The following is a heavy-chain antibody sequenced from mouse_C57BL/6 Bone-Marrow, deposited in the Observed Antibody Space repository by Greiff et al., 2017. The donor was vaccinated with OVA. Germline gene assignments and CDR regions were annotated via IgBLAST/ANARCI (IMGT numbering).Heavy chain of an antibody. CDR3: ARNYGSSGYYAMDY. J-gene: IGHJ4*01. CDR2: IDPSDSET. Sequence: QVQLQQPGAELVRPGSSVKLSCKASGYTFTSYWMHWVKQRPIQGLEWIGNIDPSDSETHYNQKFKDKATLTVDKSSSTAYMQLSSLTSEDSAVYYCARNYGSSGYYAMDYWGQGTSVTVSS. V-gene: IGHV1-52*01. CDR1: GYTFTSYW. D-gene: IGHD1-1*01.